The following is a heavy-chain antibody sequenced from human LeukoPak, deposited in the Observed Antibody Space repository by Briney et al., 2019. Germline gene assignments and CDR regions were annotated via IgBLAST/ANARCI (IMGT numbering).Heavy chain of an antibody. CDR1: GFTFSSYG. J-gene: IGHJ6*02. CDR3: ARGGIAAAATDYYGMDV. Sequence: GGSLRLSCAASGFTFSSYGMHWVRQAPGKGLEWVAVISYDGSNKYYADSVKGRFTISRDNSKNTLYLQMNSLRAEDTAVYYCARGGIAAAATDYYGMDVWGQGTTVTVSS. V-gene: IGHV3-30*03. CDR2: ISYDGSNK. D-gene: IGHD6-13*01.